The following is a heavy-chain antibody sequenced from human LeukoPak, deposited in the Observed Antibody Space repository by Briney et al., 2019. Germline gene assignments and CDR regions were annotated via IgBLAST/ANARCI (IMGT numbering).Heavy chain of an antibody. J-gene: IGHJ4*02. Sequence: SVKVSCKASGGTFSSYAISWVRQAPGQGLEWMGGIIPIFGTANYAQKFQGRVTITTDESTSTAYMGLSSLRSEDTAVYYCARRSDSSGYYFDYWGQGTLVTVSS. CDR3: ARRSDSSGYYFDY. V-gene: IGHV1-69*05. CDR2: IIPIFGTA. D-gene: IGHD3-22*01. CDR1: GGTFSSYA.